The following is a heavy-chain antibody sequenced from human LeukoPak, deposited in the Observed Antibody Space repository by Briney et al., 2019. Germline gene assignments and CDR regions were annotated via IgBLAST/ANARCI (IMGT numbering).Heavy chain of an antibody. CDR1: GFTFSSYS. CDR2: ISSSSSYI. D-gene: IGHD3-3*01. CDR3: ARDFHLYYDFWSGYSDAFDI. Sequence: PGGSLRLSCAASGFTFSSYSMNWVRQAPGKGLEWVSSISSSSSYIYYADSVKGRFTISRDNAKNSLYLQMNSLRAEDTAVYYCARDFHLYYDFWSGYSDAFDIWGQGTMVTVSS. V-gene: IGHV3-21*01. J-gene: IGHJ3*02.